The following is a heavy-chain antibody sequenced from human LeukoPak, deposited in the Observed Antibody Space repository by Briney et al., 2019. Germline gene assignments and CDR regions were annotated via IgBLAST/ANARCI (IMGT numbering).Heavy chain of an antibody. V-gene: IGHV4-34*01. CDR1: GGSFSGYY. CDR2: INHSGST. J-gene: IGHJ6*03. D-gene: IGHD3-10*01. Sequence: SETLSLTCAVYGGSFSGYYWSWIRQPPGKGLEWIGEINHSGSTNYNPSPKSRVTISVDTSKNQFSLKLSSVTAADTAVYYCARGITMVRGTHERNYYYYMDVWGKGTTVTVSS. CDR3: ARGITMVRGTHERNYYYYMDV.